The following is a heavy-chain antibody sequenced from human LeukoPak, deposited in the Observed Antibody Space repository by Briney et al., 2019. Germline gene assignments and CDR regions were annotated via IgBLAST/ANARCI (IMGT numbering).Heavy chain of an antibody. CDR1: GYTFTGYY. J-gene: IGHJ4*02. V-gene: IGHV1-46*01. CDR3: LLRGDRTTQYFDY. D-gene: IGHD2-21*02. CDR2: INPSGGST. Sequence: GASVKVSCKASGYTFTGYYMHWVRQAPGQGLEWMGIINPSGGSTSYAQKFQGRVTMTRDTSTSTVYMELSSLRSEDTAVYYCLLRGDRTTQYFDYWGQGTLVTVSS.